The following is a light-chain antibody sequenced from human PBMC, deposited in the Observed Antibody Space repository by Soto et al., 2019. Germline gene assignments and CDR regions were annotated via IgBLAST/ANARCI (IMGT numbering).Light chain of an antibody. V-gene: IGKV3-15*01. CDR3: QQYNNWPGT. Sequence: EILMTQSPATLSVSPGERATLSCRASQSVSTNLAWYQQKPGRAPRLLFHGASTRATGIPARLSGSGSGTEFTLTISSLQSEDVAVYYCQQYNNWPGTFGQGTKVDIK. CDR1: QSVSTN. J-gene: IGKJ1*01. CDR2: GAS.